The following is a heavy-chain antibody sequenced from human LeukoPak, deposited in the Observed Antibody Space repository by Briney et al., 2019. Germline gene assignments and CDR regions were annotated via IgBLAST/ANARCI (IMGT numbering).Heavy chain of an antibody. D-gene: IGHD5/OR15-5a*01. CDR1: GGFATYYG. J-gene: IGHJ6*02. V-gene: IGHV4-59*02. CDR3: ARDLVSTGPYYYSMDI. CDR2: VYNTGTT. Sequence: SETLSLTCTVSGGFATYYGWSWIRQPPGKGLEWIGFVYNTGTTKYNPSLKSRVTISRDTSRSQFSLKLTSVTAADTAVYYCARDLVSTGPYYYSMDIWGQGTMVTVSS.